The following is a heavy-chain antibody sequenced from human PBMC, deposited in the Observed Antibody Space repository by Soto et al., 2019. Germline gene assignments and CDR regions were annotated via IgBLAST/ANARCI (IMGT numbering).Heavy chain of an antibody. CDR3: ARDRRGYSYGRTMGFDY. CDR2: IYHSGST. D-gene: IGHD5-18*01. Sequence: SETLSLTCAVSSGSISSSNWWSWVRQPPGKGLEWIGEIYHSGSTNYNPSLKSRVTISVDKSKNQFSLKLSSVTAADTAVYYCARDRRGYSYGRTMGFDYWGQGTLVTVSS. J-gene: IGHJ4*02. CDR1: SGSISSSNW. V-gene: IGHV4-4*02.